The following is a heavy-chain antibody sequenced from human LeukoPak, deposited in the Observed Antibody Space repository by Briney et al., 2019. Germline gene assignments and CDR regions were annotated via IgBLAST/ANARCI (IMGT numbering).Heavy chain of an antibody. CDR3: ARRTVAGSLDY. CDR1: GFTFSSYG. Sequence: GGSLRLSCAASGFTFSSYGMHWVRQAPGKGLEWVAVIWYDGSDKYYSDSVKGRFTISRDNAKNSLYLQMNSLRAEDTAVYYCARRTVAGSLDYWGQGTLVTVSS. V-gene: IGHV3-33*03. CDR2: IWYDGSDK. D-gene: IGHD6-19*01. J-gene: IGHJ4*02.